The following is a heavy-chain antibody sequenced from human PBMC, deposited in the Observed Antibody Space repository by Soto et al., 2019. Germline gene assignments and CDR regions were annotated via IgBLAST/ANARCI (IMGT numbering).Heavy chain of an antibody. CDR2: IYYSGST. J-gene: IGHJ4*02. V-gene: IGHV4-39*01. CDR3: AILTYYFDY. Sequence: PSETLSLTCTVSGGSISSSSYYWGWIRQPPGKGLEWIGSIYYSGSTYYNPSLKSRVTISVDTSKNQFSLKLSSVTAADTAVYYCAILTYYFDYWGQGTLVTVSS. CDR1: GGSISSSSYY. D-gene: IGHD2-21*02.